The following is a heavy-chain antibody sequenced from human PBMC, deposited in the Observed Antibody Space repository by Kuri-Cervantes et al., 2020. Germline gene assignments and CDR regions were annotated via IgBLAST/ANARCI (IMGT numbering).Heavy chain of an antibody. V-gene: IGHV3-9*01. D-gene: IGHD3-3*01. CDR3: ARDLPQDFWSAKSRGWFDY. CDR1: GFTFDDYA. Sequence: SLKISCAASGFTFDDYAMHWVRQAPGKGLEWVSGISWNSGSIGYVDSVKGRFTISRDNAKNSLYLQMNSLRAEDTAVYYCARDLPQDFWSAKSRGWFDYWGQGTLVTVSS. CDR2: ISWNSGSI. J-gene: IGHJ4*02.